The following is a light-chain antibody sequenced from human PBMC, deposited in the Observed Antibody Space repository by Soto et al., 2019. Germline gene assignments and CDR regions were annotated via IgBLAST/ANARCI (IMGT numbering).Light chain of an antibody. Sequence: DIQMTQSPSTLSASVGDRVTITCRARQSISSWLAWYQQKPGKAPKLLIYKASSLESGVPSRFSGSGSGTEFTLTSSSLQPDEFATYYCQQYNSYPWTFGQGTKVEIK. V-gene: IGKV1-5*03. CDR2: KAS. CDR1: QSISSW. J-gene: IGKJ1*01. CDR3: QQYNSYPWT.